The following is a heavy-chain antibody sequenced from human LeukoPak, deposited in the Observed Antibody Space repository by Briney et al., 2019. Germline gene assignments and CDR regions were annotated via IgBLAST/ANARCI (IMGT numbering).Heavy chain of an antibody. CDR2: ISSSSGTI. CDR3: ARDRYTKYAYYYDGMDV. Sequence: GGSLRLSCVASGFIFSTYNMNWVRQAPGKGLEWVSYISSSSGTIYYAGSVKGRFTVSRDNAKNSLYLQMNSLRAEDTAVYYCARDRYTKYAYYYDGMDVWGQGTTVTVSS. D-gene: IGHD4-11*01. CDR1: GFIFSTYN. V-gene: IGHV3-48*01. J-gene: IGHJ6*02.